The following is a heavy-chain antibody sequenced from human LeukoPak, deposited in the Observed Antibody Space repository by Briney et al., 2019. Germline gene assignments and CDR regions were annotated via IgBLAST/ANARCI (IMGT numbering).Heavy chain of an antibody. Sequence: PGGSLRLSCAASGFTFSSYAMSWVRQAPGKGLECVSAISGSGGSTYYADSVKGRFTISRDNSKNTLYLQMNSLRAEDTAVYYCARARGYSGYDSYYYYYMDVWGKGTTVTVSS. CDR1: GFTFSSYA. CDR2: ISGSGGST. J-gene: IGHJ6*03. V-gene: IGHV3-23*01. D-gene: IGHD5-12*01. CDR3: ARARGYSGYDSYYYYYMDV.